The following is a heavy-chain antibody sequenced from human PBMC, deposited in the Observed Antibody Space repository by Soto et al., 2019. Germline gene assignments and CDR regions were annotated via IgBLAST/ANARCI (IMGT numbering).Heavy chain of an antibody. CDR3: ARSSTGYGGAV. Sequence: QVQLQESGPGLVKPSETLSLTCTVSGGSISGYYWTWIRQSPGKGLEWIGYIHNSGRTDYTPSLKSRVTISVDTSKNQFSRKVSSVTATDTAVYYCARSSTGYGGAVWGQGILVTVSS. CDR1: GGSISGYY. V-gene: IGHV4-59*08. J-gene: IGHJ4*02. CDR2: IHNSGRT. D-gene: IGHD3-9*01.